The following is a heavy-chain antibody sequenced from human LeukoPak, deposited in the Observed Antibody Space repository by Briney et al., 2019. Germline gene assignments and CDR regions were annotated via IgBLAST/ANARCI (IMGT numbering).Heavy chain of an antibody. D-gene: IGHD6-6*01. J-gene: IGHJ3*02. CDR1: GFTFSNAW. CDR2: IKSKTDGGTT. CDR3: TTDPGYSGSAAKAFDI. V-gene: IGHV3-15*01. Sequence: TGGSLRLSCAASGFTFSNAWMSWVRQAPGKGLEWVGRIKSKTDGGTTDYAAPVKGRFTISRDDSKNTLYLQMNSLKTEDTAVYYCTTDPGYSGSAAKAFDIWGQGTMVTVSS.